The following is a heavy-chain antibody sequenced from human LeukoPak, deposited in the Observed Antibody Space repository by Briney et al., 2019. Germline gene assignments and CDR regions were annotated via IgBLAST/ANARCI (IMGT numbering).Heavy chain of an antibody. CDR3: ARTRYYYNSRSYGAPYYFDY. CDR2: IYYSGST. J-gene: IGHJ4*02. D-gene: IGHD3-10*01. CDR1: SGSISSYY. V-gene: IGHV4-39*01. Sequence: ASETLSLTCTVSSGSISSYYWSWIRQPPGKGLEWIGSIYYSGSTYYNPSLKSRVTISVDTSKNQFSLKLSSVTAADTAVYYCARTRYYYNSRSYGAPYYFDYWGQGTLVTVST.